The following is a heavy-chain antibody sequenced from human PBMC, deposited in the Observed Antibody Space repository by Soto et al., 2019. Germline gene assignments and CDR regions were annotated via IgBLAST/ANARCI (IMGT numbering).Heavy chain of an antibody. Sequence: SETTSLTCTVSGDSITNHDDYWGWKRKPPGKGLEYIGNSHHTGITSYSPSLKSRVTIYVDTSKNQFSLRLTSVTAADTAIYYLARLALRSWTVGSDYFDYWGQGTLVTVSS. CDR2: SHHTGIT. J-gene: IGHJ4*02. D-gene: IGHD3-10*01. CDR3: ARLALRSWTVGSDYFDY. V-gene: IGHV4-39*01. CDR1: GDSITNHDDY.